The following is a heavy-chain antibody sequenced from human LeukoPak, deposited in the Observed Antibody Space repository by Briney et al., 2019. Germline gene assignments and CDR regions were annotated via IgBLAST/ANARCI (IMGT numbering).Heavy chain of an antibody. J-gene: IGHJ4*02. CDR2: ISYDGSNK. V-gene: IGHV3-30-3*01. CDR3: ARDRGSGSYTKLDY. D-gene: IGHD3-10*01. Sequence: GRSLRLSCAASGFTFSSYAMHWVRQAPGKGLEWVAVISYDGSNKYYADSVKGRFTISRDNAKNSLYLQMNSLRAEDTAVYYCARDRGSGSYTKLDYWGQGTLVTVSS. CDR1: GFTFSSYA.